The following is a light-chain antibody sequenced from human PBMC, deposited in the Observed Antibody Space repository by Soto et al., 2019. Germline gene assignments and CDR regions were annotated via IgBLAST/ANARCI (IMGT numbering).Light chain of an antibody. CDR2: GAS. CDR3: QQNNSNGT. J-gene: IGKJ1*01. V-gene: IGKV3-15*01. Sequence: EIRMTQSPDTLSVTQGARASLSCRASQSVSSNLAWYQQNPGQAPRLLIYGASARATGIPARFSGSGSGTEFTLTISSVQPDDFASYYYQQNNSNGTFGQGTKVDIK. CDR1: QSVSSN.